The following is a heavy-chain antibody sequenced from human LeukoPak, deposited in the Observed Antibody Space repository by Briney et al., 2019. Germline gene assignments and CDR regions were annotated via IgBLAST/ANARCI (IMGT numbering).Heavy chain of an antibody. V-gene: IGHV1-2*02. CDR2: INPNSGGT. D-gene: IGHD3-9*01. J-gene: IGHJ4*02. CDR1: GYTFTGYY. CDR3: ARDYSLDILSVDGSVGGVDY. Sequence: GASVKVSCKASGYTFTGYYMHWVRQAPGQGLEWMGWINPNSGGTNYAQEFQGRVTMTRDTSISTAYMELSRLRSDDTAVYYCARDYSLDILSVDGSVGGVDYWGQGTLVTVSS.